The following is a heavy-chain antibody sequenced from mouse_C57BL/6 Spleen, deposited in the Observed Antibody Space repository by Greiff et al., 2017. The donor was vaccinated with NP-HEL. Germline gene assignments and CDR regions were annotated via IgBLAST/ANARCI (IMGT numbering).Heavy chain of an antibody. V-gene: IGHV1-52*01. D-gene: IGHD1-1*01. Sequence: VQLQQSGAELVRPGSSVKLSCKASGYTFTSYWMHWVKQRPIQGLEWIGNIDPSDSETHYNQKFKDKATLTVDKSSSTAYMQLSSQTSEDSAVYYCAREGSKKYAMDYWGQGTSVTVSS. CDR1: GYTFTSYW. CDR3: AREGSKKYAMDY. CDR2: IDPSDSET. J-gene: IGHJ4*01.